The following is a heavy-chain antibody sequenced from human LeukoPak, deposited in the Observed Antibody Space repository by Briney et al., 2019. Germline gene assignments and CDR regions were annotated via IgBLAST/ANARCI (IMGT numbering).Heavy chain of an antibody. J-gene: IGHJ6*03. V-gene: IGHV3-30*02. CDR3: AKGSGYGLYYYYYMDV. Sequence: GGSLRLSCAASGFTFSSYGMHWVRQAPGKGLEWVAFIRYDGSNKYYADSVKGRFTISRDNSKNPLYLQMNSLRAEDTAVYYCAKGSGYGLYYYYYMDVWGKGTTVTISS. D-gene: IGHD5-18*01. CDR2: IRYDGSNK. CDR1: GFTFSSYG.